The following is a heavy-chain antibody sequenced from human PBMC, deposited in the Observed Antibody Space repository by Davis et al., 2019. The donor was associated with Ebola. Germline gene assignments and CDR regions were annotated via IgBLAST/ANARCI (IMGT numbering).Heavy chain of an antibody. V-gene: IGHV3-9*01. Sequence: SLKISCAASGFTFDDYAMHWVRQAPGKGLEWVSGISWNSGSIGYADSVKGRFTISRDNAKNSLYLQMNSLRAEDTALYYCAKAYQGYCTGGVCPLDYWGQGTLVTVSS. CDR3: AKAYQGYCTGGVCPLDY. D-gene: IGHD2-8*02. CDR2: ISWNSGSI. CDR1: GFTFDDYA. J-gene: IGHJ4*02.